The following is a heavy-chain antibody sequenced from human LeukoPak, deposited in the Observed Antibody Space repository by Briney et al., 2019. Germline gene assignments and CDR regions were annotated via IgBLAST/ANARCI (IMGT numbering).Heavy chain of an antibody. D-gene: IGHD6-13*01. CDR3: AKAGSIAAASYPNDY. V-gene: IGHV1-2*02. CDR1: GYTFTDYY. CDR2: INPNSGGT. Sequence: GASVKVSCEASGYTFTDYYLHWVRQAPGQGLEWMGWINPNSGGTNYAQKFQGRVTMTRDTSISTAYMELSSLKSDDTAMYYCAKAGSIAAASYPNDYWGQGTLVTVSS. J-gene: IGHJ4*02.